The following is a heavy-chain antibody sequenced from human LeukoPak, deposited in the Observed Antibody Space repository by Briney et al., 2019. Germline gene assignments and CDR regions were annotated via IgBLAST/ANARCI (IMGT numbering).Heavy chain of an antibody. J-gene: IGHJ4*02. CDR1: GYTFTGYY. V-gene: IGHV1-18*04. CDR2: ISAHNGNT. D-gene: IGHD3-10*01. Sequence: ASVKVSCKAAGYTFTGYYMFWVRQAPGQGLEWMGWISAHNGNTNYAQKLQGRVTMTTDTSTSTAYMELRSLRSDDTAVYYCARDWGPLLWFGELLLGTYYFDYWGQGTLVTVSS. CDR3: ARDWGPLLWFGELLLGTYYFDY.